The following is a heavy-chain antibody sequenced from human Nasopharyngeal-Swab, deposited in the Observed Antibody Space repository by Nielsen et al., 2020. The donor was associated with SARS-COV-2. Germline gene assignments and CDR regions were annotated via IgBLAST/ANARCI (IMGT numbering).Heavy chain of an antibody. CDR3: ARDGSGYCYGLLDY. V-gene: IGHV3-66*01. CDR1: GFTVSSNY. CDR2: IYSGGST. Sequence: GGSLRLSCAASGFTVSSNYMSWVRQAPGKGLEWVSVIYSGGSTYYADSVKGRFTISRDNSKNTLYLQMNSLRAEDTAVYYCARDGSGYCYGLLDYWGQGTLVTVSS. J-gene: IGHJ4*02. D-gene: IGHD5-18*01.